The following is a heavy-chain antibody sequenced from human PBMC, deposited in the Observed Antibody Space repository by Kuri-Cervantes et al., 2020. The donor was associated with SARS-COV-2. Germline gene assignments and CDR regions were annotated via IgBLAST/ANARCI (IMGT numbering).Heavy chain of an antibody. V-gene: IGHV3-23*01. Sequence: GGSLRLSCAVSGFTFSYYAMTWVRQAPGKGLEWVSAISGPGTSTYYADSVKGRFTISRDNSKHTLHLQMNSLRAEDTAIYYCARGSSSWYGGVVDYWGQGTLVTVSS. CDR2: ISGPGTST. D-gene: IGHD6-13*01. CDR3: ARGSSSWYGGVVDY. J-gene: IGHJ4*02. CDR1: GFTFSYYA.